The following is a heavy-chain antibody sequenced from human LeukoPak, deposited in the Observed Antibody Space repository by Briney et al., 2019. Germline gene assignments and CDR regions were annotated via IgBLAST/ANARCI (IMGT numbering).Heavy chain of an antibody. CDR3: ARDLYSNSWYYFDY. V-gene: IGHV3-64*01. CDR2: ISNSGGST. J-gene: IGHJ4*02. D-gene: IGHD6-13*01. Sequence: PGGSLRLSCAASGFTFSNYAMHWVRQAPGKGLEYVSAISNSGGSTYYANSVQGRFTISRDNSKNTLYLQMGSLRAEDMAVYYCARDLYSNSWYYFDYWGQGTLVTVSS. CDR1: GFTFSNYA.